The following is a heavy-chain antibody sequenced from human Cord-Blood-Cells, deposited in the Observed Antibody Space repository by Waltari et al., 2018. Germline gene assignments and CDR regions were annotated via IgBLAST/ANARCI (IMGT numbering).Heavy chain of an antibody. CDR2: IYPGDSDT. J-gene: IGHJ4*02. CDR1: GYSFTSYW. V-gene: IGHV5-51*01. Sequence: EVQLVQSGAEVKKHGESLKISCKGSGYSFTSYWIGWVRQLPGKGLEWMGIIYPGDSDTRYSPSFQGQVTISADKSISTAYLQWSSLKASDTAMYYCAILSFGVEYDSSGYYYYWGQGTLVTVSS. D-gene: IGHD3-22*01. CDR3: AILSFGVEYDSSGYYYY.